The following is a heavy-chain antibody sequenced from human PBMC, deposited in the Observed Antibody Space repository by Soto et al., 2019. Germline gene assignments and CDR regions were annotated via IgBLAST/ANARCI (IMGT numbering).Heavy chain of an antibody. V-gene: IGHV4-34*01. CDR3: ARGTKQQLVQIFKIPPNWFDP. CDR2: INHSGST. Sequence: SETLSLTCAVYGGSFSGYYWSWIRQPPGKGLEWIGEINHSGSTNYNPSLKSRVTISVDTSKNQFSLKLSSVTAADTAVYYCARGTKQQLVQIFKIPPNWFDPWGQGTLVTVSS. CDR1: GGSFSGYY. D-gene: IGHD6-13*01. J-gene: IGHJ5*02.